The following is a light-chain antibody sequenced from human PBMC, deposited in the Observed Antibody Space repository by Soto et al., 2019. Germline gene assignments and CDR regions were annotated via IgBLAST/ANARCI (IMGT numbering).Light chain of an antibody. CDR3: SSYTSSSLYV. J-gene: IGLJ1*01. Sequence: QSVLTQPASVSGSPGQSITISGTGTSSDVGYSNYVSWYQQLPGKAPKLMIYDVSDRPSGVSNRFSGSKSGSTASLTISGLQAEDEADYYCSSYTSSSLYVFGTGTKVTVL. CDR2: DVS. V-gene: IGLV2-14*01. CDR1: SSDVGYSNY.